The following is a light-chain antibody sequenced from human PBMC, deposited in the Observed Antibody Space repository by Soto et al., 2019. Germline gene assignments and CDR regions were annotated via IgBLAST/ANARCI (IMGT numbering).Light chain of an antibody. CDR3: ATWDDSLNGRV. V-gene: IGLV1-44*01. CDR1: SSNIRSNT. CDR2: GNN. Sequence: QSVLTQPPSASGTPGQRVTISCFGSSSNIRSNTVNWYQQLPGTAPKLLIYGNNQRPSGVPDRFSASESGTSASLAISGLQSDDEADYYCATWDDSLNGRVFGGGTKLTVL. J-gene: IGLJ3*02.